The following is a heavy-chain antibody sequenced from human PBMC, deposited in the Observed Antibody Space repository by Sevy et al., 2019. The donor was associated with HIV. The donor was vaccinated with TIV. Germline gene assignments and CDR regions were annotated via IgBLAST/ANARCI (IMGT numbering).Heavy chain of an antibody. V-gene: IGHV1-2*02. D-gene: IGHD3-3*01. J-gene: IGHJ6*02. CDR3: ARDRTFFGGGDGMDV. CDR1: ESTFTAYY. CDR2: INPNSGGT. Sequence: ASVKVSCKASESTFTAYYMHWVRQAPGQGLEWMGWINPNSGGTNYAQKFQGRVTMTSDTSISTAYMELSSLRSDDTAVYYCARDRTFFGGGDGMDVWGQGTTVTVSS.